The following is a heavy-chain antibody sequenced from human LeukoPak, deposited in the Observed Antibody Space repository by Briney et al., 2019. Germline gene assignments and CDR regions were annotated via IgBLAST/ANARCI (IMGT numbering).Heavy chain of an antibody. V-gene: IGHV3-30*02. Sequence: PGGSLRLSCAASGFTFSNSAMHWVRQAPGRGLEGVAFIRYDGNHEYHADSVQGRFTISRDNAKNTLYLQMNSLRAEDTAVYYCARVKAGSQTAWLDPWGQGTLVTVSS. CDR1: GFTFSNSA. J-gene: IGHJ5*02. CDR3: ARVKAGSQTAWLDP. CDR2: IRYDGNHE.